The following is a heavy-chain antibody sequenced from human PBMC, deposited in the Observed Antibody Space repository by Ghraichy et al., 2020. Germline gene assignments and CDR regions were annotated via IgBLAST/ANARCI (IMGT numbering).Heavy chain of an antibody. D-gene: IGHD6-19*01. V-gene: IGHV3-30-3*01. CDR3: AREPGVSGWTG. J-gene: IGHJ4*02. CDR2: ISYDGSNK. Sequence: GGSLRLSCAASGFTFSSYAMHWVRQAPGKGLEWVAVISYDGSNKYYADSVKGRFTISRDNSKNTLYLQMNSLRAEDTAVYYCAREPGVSGWTGWGQGTLVTVSS. CDR1: GFTFSSYA.